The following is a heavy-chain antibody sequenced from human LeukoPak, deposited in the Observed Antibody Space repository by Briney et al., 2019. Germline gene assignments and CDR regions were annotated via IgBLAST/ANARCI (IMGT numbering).Heavy chain of an antibody. Sequence: PSETLSLTCIVSGASISTYYWSWFRQPPGKGPEWIGNIYHTGGTNYNPSLKSRVTISVDTSKNQFSLRLTSVTAADTAIYYCAKSAGSKSAFDIWGQGTMVTVSS. CDR3: AKSAGSKSAFDI. V-gene: IGHV4-59*01. CDR2: IYHTGGT. CDR1: GASISTYY. J-gene: IGHJ3*02.